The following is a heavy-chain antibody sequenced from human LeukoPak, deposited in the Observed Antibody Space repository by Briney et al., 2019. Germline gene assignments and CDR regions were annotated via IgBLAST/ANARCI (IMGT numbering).Heavy chain of an antibody. V-gene: IGHV4-4*07. J-gene: IGHJ4*02. Sequence: SETLSLTCTVSGGSISSYYWSWIRQPAGKGLEWIGRIYSSGSANYNPSLKSRVTMSVDTSKNQFSLKLSSVTDADTAVYYCARVSVSGTYDYWGQGTLVTVSS. CDR2: IYSSGSA. CDR3: ARVSVSGTYDY. D-gene: IGHD1-14*01. CDR1: GGSISSYY.